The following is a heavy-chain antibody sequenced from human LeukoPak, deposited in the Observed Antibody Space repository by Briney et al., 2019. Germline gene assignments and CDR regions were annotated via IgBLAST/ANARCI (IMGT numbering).Heavy chain of an antibody. V-gene: IGHV4-39*01. J-gene: IGHJ3*02. CDR1: GGSISSNDYS. D-gene: IGHD6-19*01. CDR3: ARLDTAVAGTRNAFDI. Sequence: PSETLSLTCSVSGGSISSNDYSWGWIRQPPGKGLEWIATMYYSGNTYYSPSLLSRVTISVDTSKNQFSLKLSSLTAADTAVYYCARLDTAVAGTRNAFDIWGQGTMVTVSS. CDR2: MYYSGNT.